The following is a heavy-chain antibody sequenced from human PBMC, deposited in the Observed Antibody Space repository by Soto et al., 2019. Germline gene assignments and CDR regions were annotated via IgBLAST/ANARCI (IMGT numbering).Heavy chain of an antibody. CDR3: ARDPNIVATITAIYYYYGMDV. CDR1: GITFSSYW. CDR2: IKQDGSEK. J-gene: IGHJ6*02. V-gene: IGHV3-7*01. D-gene: IGHD5-12*01. Sequence: EVQLVESGGGLVQPGGSLRLSCAASGITFSSYWMSWVRQAPGKGLEWVANIKQDGSEKYYVDSVKGRFTISRDNAKNSLYLQMNSLRAEDTAVYYCARDPNIVATITAIYYYYGMDVWGQGTTVTVSS.